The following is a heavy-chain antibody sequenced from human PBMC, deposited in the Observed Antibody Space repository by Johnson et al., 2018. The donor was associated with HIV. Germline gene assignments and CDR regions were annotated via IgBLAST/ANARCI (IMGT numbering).Heavy chain of an antibody. CDR1: GFTFSSYG. J-gene: IGHJ3*02. D-gene: IGHD5-18*01. CDR2: IRYGDSNK. CDR3: AKRGRFGVYTAMVIDALDI. Sequence: QVHLVESGGGVVQPGGSLRLSCAAYGFTFSSYGMPWVRQAPGKGLEWVAFIRYGDSNKYYAASVKGRVTISRDNSKNTLYLQMNSLRAEDTAVYYCAKRGRFGVYTAMVIDALDIWGQGTMVTVSS. V-gene: IGHV3-30*02.